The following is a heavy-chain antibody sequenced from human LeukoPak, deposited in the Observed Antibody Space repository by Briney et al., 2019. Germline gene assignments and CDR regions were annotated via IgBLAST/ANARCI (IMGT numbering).Heavy chain of an antibody. Sequence: GGSLRLSCAASGFSFSTYSMNWVRQAPGKGLEWISYISNSGHTTYYAESVKGRFTISRGNAWNSLYLQMNSLRGEDTAVCCARRITISGLGYYMDVWGKGTTVIVSS. V-gene: IGHV3-48*01. J-gene: IGHJ6*04. D-gene: IGHD3-3*01. CDR2: ISNSGHTT. CDR1: GFSFSTYS. CDR3: ARRITISGLGYYMDV.